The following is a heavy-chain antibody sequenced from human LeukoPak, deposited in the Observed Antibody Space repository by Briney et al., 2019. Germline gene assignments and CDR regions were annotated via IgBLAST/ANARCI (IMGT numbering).Heavy chain of an antibody. Sequence: GGSLRLSCAASGFTFSSYGMHWVRQAPGKGLEWVAVISYDGSNKYYADSVKGRFTISRDNSKNTLYLQMNSLRAEDTAVYYCAKDRKRASGYYIWGEFDYWGQGTLVTVSS. CDR3: AKDRKRASGYYIWGEFDY. V-gene: IGHV3-30*18. J-gene: IGHJ4*02. D-gene: IGHD3-3*01. CDR2: ISYDGSNK. CDR1: GFTFSSYG.